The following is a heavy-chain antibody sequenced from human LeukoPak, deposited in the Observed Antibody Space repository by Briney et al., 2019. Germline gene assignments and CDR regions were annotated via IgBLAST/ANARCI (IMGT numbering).Heavy chain of an antibody. J-gene: IGHJ4*02. V-gene: IGHV1-2*02. CDR3: ARGHWHDFWSGYYHDY. CDR2: INPNSGGT. D-gene: IGHD3-3*01. Sequence: ASVKVSCKASGHTFTGYYMHWVRQAPGQGLEWMGWINPNSGGTNYAQKFQGRVTMTRDTSISTAYMELSRLRSDDTAVYYCARGHWHDFWSGYYHDYWGQGTLVTVSS. CDR1: GHTFTGYY.